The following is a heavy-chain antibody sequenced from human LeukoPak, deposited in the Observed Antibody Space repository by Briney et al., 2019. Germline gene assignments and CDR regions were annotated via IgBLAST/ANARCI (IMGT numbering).Heavy chain of an antibody. D-gene: IGHD6-13*01. Sequence: GWSLRLSCSASGFTFSSYAMHWVRQAPGKGLEYVSAISSNGGSTYYADSVKGRFTISRDNSKNTLYLQMSSLRAEDTAVYYCVKDQDSSSWYRYYYGMDVWGQGTTVTVSS. J-gene: IGHJ6*02. V-gene: IGHV3-64D*06. CDR1: GFTFSSYA. CDR3: VKDQDSSSWYRYYYGMDV. CDR2: ISSNGGST.